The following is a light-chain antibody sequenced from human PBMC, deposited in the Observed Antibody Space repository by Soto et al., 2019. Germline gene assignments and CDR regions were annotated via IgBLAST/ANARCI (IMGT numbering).Light chain of an antibody. Sequence: EIVLTQSPGTLSLSPGERATLSCRASQSVYTNYLSWYQQISGQAPRLLIYGASRRATGIPDRFSGSGSGTDFTLTISRLEPEDFAVYYCQRYGSSPPVYTFGQGTKLEIK. V-gene: IGKV3-20*01. J-gene: IGKJ2*01. CDR2: GAS. CDR3: QRYGSSPPVYT. CDR1: QSVYTNY.